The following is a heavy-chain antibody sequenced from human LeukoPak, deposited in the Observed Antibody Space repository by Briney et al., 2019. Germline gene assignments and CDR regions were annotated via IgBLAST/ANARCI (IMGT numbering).Heavy chain of an antibody. CDR3: ARARRGVSPNLDY. CDR2: ISSSSSYI. Sequence: PGGSLRLSCAASGFTFSSYSMNWVRQAPGKGLEWVSSISSSSSYIYYADSVKGRFNISRDNAKNSLYLQMNSLRAEDTAVYYCARARRGVSPNLDYWGQGTLVTVSS. CDR1: GFTFSSYS. V-gene: IGHV3-21*01. J-gene: IGHJ4*02. D-gene: IGHD3-10*01.